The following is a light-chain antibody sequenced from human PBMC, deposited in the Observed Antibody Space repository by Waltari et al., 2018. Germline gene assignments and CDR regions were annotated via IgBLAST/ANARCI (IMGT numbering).Light chain of an antibody. V-gene: IGKV3-15*01. CDR1: QSVNNK. CDR2: DAS. Sequence: EIVMTQSPATLSVSPGERATVSCRASQSVNNKLAWFQQNPGQAPRLLIYDASARASGIPARFSGSGSGTEFTLTINSLQSEDSAIHYCQQYDNWPPRRTFGQGTKVEIK. CDR3: QQYDNWPPRRT. J-gene: IGKJ1*01.